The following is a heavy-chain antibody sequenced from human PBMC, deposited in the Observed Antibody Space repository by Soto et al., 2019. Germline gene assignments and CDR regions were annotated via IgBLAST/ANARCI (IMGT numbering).Heavy chain of an antibody. D-gene: IGHD3-10*01. CDR2: INPSGGST. V-gene: IGHV1-46*01. CDR1: GYTFTSYY. CDR3: ARGVGIPMIGGPRDY. Sequence: ASVKVSCKASGYTFTSYYMHWVRQAPGQGLEWMGIINPSGGSTGYAQKFQGRVTMTRDTSTSTVYMELSSLRSEDTAVYYCARGVGIPMIGGPRDYRGPGILVTLSS. J-gene: IGHJ4*02.